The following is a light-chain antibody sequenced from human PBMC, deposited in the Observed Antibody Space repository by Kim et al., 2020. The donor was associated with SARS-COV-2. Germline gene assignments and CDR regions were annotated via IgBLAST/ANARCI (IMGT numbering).Light chain of an antibody. CDR1: NLGDKF. V-gene: IGLV3-1*01. J-gene: IGLJ2*01. CDR2: EDF. Sequence: VSPGQTAIITCSGDNLGDKFACWYQQKPGQSPVLVIYEDFKRPSGIPGRFSGSNSGNTATLNISGTQAMDEADYYCQAWDSSAVVFGGGTQLTVL. CDR3: QAWDSSAVV.